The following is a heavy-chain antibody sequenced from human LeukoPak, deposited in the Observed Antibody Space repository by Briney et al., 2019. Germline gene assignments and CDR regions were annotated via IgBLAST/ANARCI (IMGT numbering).Heavy chain of an antibody. D-gene: IGHD1-26*01. V-gene: IGHV1-69*05. Sequence: ASVKVSCKASGGTFSSYAISWVRQAPGQGLEWMGGIIPIFGTANYAQKFQGRVTMTRDTSISTAYMELSRLRSDDTAVYYCARPSSGSYYVSFDYWGQGTLVTVSS. CDR1: GGTFSSYA. J-gene: IGHJ4*02. CDR2: IIPIFGTA. CDR3: ARPSSGSYYVSFDY.